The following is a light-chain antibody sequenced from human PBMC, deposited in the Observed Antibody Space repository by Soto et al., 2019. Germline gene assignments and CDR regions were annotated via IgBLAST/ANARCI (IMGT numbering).Light chain of an antibody. J-gene: IGLJ3*02. CDR2: DVT. V-gene: IGLV2-11*01. CDR1: SSDVGGYNL. Sequence: QSALTQPRSVSGSPGQSVTISCTGTSSDVGGYNLVSWYQQYPGRAPKRLIYDVTKRPSGVPDRFSGSKSGNTASLNISGLQAEDEADYYCCSHAGSYTLGVFGGGTKLTVL. CDR3: CSHAGSYTLGV.